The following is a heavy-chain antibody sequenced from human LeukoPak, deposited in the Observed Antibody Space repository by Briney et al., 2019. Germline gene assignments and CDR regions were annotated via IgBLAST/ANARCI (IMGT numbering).Heavy chain of an antibody. CDR3: ARDRAVAVSPPSFFDY. J-gene: IGHJ4*02. Sequence: GGSLRLSCAASGFTFSSYAMHWVRQAPGKGLEWVAVISYDGSNKYYADSVKGRFTISRDNSKNTLYLQMNSLRAEDTAVYYCARDRAVAVSPPSFFDYWGQGTLVTVSS. CDR1: GFTFSSYA. V-gene: IGHV3-30-3*01. CDR2: ISYDGSNK. D-gene: IGHD6-19*01.